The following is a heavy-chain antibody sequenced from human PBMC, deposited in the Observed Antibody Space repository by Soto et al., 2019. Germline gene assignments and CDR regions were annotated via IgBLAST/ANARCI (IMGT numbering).Heavy chain of an antibody. CDR1: GYTLTGLS. CDR3: ATSRVEAAGTCYFDY. V-gene: IGHV1-24*01. Sequence: GASVKVSCKVFGYTLTGLSMHWVRQAPGKGLEWMGGFDPEDGETIYAQKFQGRVTMTEDTSTDTAYMELSSLRSEDTAVYYCATSRVEAAGTCYFDYWGQGTLVTVSS. D-gene: IGHD6-13*01. J-gene: IGHJ4*02. CDR2: FDPEDGET.